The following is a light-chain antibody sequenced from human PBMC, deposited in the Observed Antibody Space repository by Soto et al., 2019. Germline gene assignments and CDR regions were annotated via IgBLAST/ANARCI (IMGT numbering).Light chain of an antibody. CDR3: HKYNSAPLT. CDR2: AAS. CDR1: QGIGVY. Sequence: DIQMTQSPSSLSASLGDRVTITCRASQGIGVYLAWFQQKPGKVPKLLLYAASALQYGVPSRFSGSGSGTDFPLTISSLQREDCAPYYCHKYNSAPLTFGGGTKVELK. V-gene: IGKV1-27*01. J-gene: IGKJ4*01.